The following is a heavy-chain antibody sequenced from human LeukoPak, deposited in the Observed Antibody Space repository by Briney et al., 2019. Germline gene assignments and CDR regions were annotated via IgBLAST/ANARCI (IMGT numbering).Heavy chain of an antibody. CDR3: ARDRFLWITFGGVIAPDD. V-gene: IGHV1-18*01. CDR2: ISAYNGNT. Sequence: GASVKVSCKASGYTFTSYGISWVLQAPGQGLERMGWISAYNGNTNYAQKLQGRVTMTTDTSTSTAYMELRSLRSDDTAVYYCARDRFLWITFGGVIAPDDWGQGTLVTVSS. J-gene: IGHJ4*02. CDR1: GYTFTSYG. D-gene: IGHD3-16*02.